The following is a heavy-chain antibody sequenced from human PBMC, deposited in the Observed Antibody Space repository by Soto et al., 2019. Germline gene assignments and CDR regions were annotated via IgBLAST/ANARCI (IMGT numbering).Heavy chain of an antibody. Sequence: PGGSLRLSCAASGFTFSGYAMHWVRQAPGKGLEWVAVISYDGSNKYYADSVKGRFTISRDNSKNTLYLQMNSLRAEDTAVYYCARDRGDTYYYYGMDVWGQGTTVTVSS. D-gene: IGHD3-10*01. CDR1: GFTFSGYA. CDR3: ARDRGDTYYYYGMDV. V-gene: IGHV3-30-3*01. J-gene: IGHJ6*02. CDR2: ISYDGSNK.